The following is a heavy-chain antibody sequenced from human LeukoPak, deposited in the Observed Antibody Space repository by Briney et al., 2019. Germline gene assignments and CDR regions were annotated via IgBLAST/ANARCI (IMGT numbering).Heavy chain of an antibody. J-gene: IGHJ5*02. V-gene: IGHV4-34*01. D-gene: IGHD3/OR15-3a*01. CDR3: VRGFGHPYPRTYAGLYNWFDP. Sequence: ETSETLSLTCAVYGGPFSGYYWSWIRQPPGKGLEWIGEINHSGSTNYNPSLKSRVTISVDTSKNQFSLKLSSVTAADTAVYYCVRGFGHPYPRTYAGLYNWFDPWGQGTLVTVSS. CDR1: GGPFSGYY. CDR2: INHSGST.